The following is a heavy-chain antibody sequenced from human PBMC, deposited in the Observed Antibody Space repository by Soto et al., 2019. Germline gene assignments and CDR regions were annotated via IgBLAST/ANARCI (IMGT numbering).Heavy chain of an antibody. CDR1: GYTFTSYG. J-gene: IGHJ4*02. D-gene: IGHD5-12*01. CDR2: ISAYNGNT. CDR3: ARVGGGYDWGYYFDH. V-gene: IGHV1-18*04. Sequence: ASVKVSCKASGYTFTSYGISWVRQAPGQGLEWMGWISAYNGNTNYAQKLQGRVTMTTDTSTSTAYMELRSLRSDDTAVYYCARVGGGYDWGYYFDHWGQGTLVTVSS.